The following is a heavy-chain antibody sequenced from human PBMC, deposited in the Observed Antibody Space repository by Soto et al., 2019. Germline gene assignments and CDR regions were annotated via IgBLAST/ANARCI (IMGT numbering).Heavy chain of an antibody. CDR1: GFIFSKNG. J-gene: IGHJ6*02. CDR3: AKVQEDDGDAPYYGLDL. CDR2: VSYDGDKE. D-gene: IGHD4-17*01. Sequence: SLRLTCAASGFIFSKNGTHWVRQAPGKGLESVAVVSYDGDKEYYADSVKGRFSISRDNFKSMLYLQMDSLRPEDTAVYFCAKVQEDDGDAPYYGLDLWGHGTTVTVSS. V-gene: IGHV3-30*18.